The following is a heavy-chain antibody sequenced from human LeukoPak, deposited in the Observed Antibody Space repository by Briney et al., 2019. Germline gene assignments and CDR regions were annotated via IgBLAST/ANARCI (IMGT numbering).Heavy chain of an antibody. J-gene: IGHJ4*02. CDR2: ISTRGTT. CDR3: ARLRKNGLYYFDS. CDR1: GGSISNYY. D-gene: IGHD2/OR15-2a*01. V-gene: IGHV4-4*07. Sequence: PSETLSLTCSVSGGSISNYYWSWIRQPAGKGLEWIGRISTRGTTSYNPSLKSRVTMSVETSKNQLSLKLSSVTAADTAVYYCARLRKNGLYYFDSWGRGTLVSVSS.